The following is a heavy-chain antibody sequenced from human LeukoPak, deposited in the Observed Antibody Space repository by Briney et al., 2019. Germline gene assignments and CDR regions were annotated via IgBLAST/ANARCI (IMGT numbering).Heavy chain of an antibody. CDR3: ARAAYSGSYHSDY. V-gene: IGHV4-59*01. Sequence: SETLSLTCTVSDGSISSYYWSWIRQPPGKGLEWIGYIYYSGSTNYNPSLKNRVTISVDTSKNQFSLKLSSVTAADTAVYYCARAAYSGSYHSDYWGQGTLVTVST. D-gene: IGHD1-26*01. CDR1: DGSISSYY. CDR2: IYYSGST. J-gene: IGHJ4*02.